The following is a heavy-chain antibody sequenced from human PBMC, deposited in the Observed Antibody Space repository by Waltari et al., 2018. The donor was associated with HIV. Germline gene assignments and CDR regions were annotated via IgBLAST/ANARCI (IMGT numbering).Heavy chain of an antibody. J-gene: IGHJ4*02. CDR1: GYTFTTFD. CDR3: ARGLIYGSGSYYLVY. CDR2: MNPNSGNT. D-gene: IGHD3-10*01. V-gene: IGHV1-8*01. Sequence: QVQLVQSGAEVKMPGASVKVSCKASGYTFTTFDINWLRQVTGQGLEWMGWMNPNSGNTGYAQKFQGRVIMTRNTSISTAYMELSNLRSEDTAVYYCARGLIYGSGSYYLVYWGQGTLVTVSS.